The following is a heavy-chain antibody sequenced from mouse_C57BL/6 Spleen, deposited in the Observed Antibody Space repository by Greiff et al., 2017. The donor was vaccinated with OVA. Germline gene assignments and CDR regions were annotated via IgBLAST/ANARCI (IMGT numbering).Heavy chain of an antibody. CDR2: IYPGDGDT. J-gene: IGHJ4*01. CDR1: GYAFSSSW. Sequence: VQGVESGPELVKPGASVKISCKASGYAFSSSWMNWVKQRPGKGLEWIGRIYPGDGDTNYNEKFKGKATLTADKSSSTAYMQLSSLTSEDSAVYFCARVYPGAMDYWGQGTSVTVSS. CDR3: ARVYPGAMDY. D-gene: IGHD2-1*01. V-gene: IGHV1-82*01.